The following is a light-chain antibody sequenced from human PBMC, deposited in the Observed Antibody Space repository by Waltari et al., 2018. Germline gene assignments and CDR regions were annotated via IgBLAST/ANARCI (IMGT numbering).Light chain of an antibody. J-gene: IGLJ3*02. V-gene: IGLV2-14*03. CDR1: SNACFDYQF. CDR2: DVS. CDR3: SSLTGSSLWV. Sequence: QSALTPPASVSGSPGQALTISSTGTSNACFDYQFVSWYQQHPGKAPKLLIFDVSNRPSGVSNRFSGSKSGNTASLTISGLQPEDEADYYCSSLTGSSLWVFGGGTKLTVL.